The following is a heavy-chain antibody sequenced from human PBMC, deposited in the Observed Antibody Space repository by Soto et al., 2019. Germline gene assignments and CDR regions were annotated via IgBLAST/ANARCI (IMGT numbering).Heavy chain of an antibody. V-gene: IGHV1-69*05. CDR2: IIPIFGTA. D-gene: IGHD2-2*01. CDR1: GGTFSSYA. Sequence: QVQLVQSGAEVKKPGSSVKVSCKASGGTFSSYAISWVRQAPGQGLEWMGGIIPIFGTANYAQKFQGRVTXTXAXSXXTAYMELSSLRSEDTAVYYWARHVPAAGYYYGMAVWGQGTTVTVSS. CDR3: ARHVPAAGYYYGMAV. J-gene: IGHJ6*02.